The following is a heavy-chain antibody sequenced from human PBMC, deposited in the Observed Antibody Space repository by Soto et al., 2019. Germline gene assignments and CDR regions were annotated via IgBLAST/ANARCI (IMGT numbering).Heavy chain of an antibody. Sequence: GSLRLSCVASGFTSSNYVMNWVRQAPGKGPEWVSSISGSGGTTYYADSVKGRFTISRDNSKNTMDLQMNSLRAEDTAIYYCAKDRVGSVPDAFDIWGQETMVTVSS. CDR1: GFTSSNYV. J-gene: IGHJ3*02. CDR3: AKDRVGSVPDAFDI. V-gene: IGHV3-23*01. CDR2: ISGSGGTT.